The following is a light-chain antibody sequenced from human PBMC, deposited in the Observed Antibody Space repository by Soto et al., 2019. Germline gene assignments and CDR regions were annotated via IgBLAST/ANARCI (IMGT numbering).Light chain of an antibody. CDR3: QQYNNWPPWT. CDR1: QSVSNN. Sequence: ILMTQSPATLSVSPGERATLSCRASQSVSNNLAWYQQKPGQAPRLLIYDASTRATGIPVRFSGSGSGTEFTLTISGRQSEDFAVYYCQQYNNWPPWTFGQGTKVEIK. CDR2: DAS. V-gene: IGKV3-15*01. J-gene: IGKJ1*01.